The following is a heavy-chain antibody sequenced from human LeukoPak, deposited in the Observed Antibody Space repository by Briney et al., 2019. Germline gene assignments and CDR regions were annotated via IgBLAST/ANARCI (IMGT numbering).Heavy chain of an antibody. Sequence: ASVKLSCKASGYTFTGYYIHWVRLAPGQGLAWMGRINSNNGVSNYAQRFQGRVTMTRDTSISTACMELSGLTSDDTAVYYCARRFCTGGSCYPDYWGQGTLVTVSS. D-gene: IGHD2-15*01. CDR3: ARRFCTGGSCYPDY. J-gene: IGHJ4*02. V-gene: IGHV1-2*02. CDR1: GYTFTGYY. CDR2: INSNNGVS.